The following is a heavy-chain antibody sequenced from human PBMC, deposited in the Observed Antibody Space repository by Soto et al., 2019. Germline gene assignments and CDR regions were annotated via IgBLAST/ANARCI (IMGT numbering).Heavy chain of an antibody. CDR3: ARASPRGRYFDWLIFPLGH. J-gene: IGHJ4*02. Sequence: GESLTIYCAASGFSFDDYGMSWVHQVPGKRLEWVAGINWNGRTKDYVDSVKGRFTISRDTAKSSVYLQMNSLRAEDTALYFCARASPRGRYFDWLIFPLGHWGQGTLVTVSS. CDR2: INWNGRTK. CDR1: GFSFDDYG. V-gene: IGHV3-20*04. D-gene: IGHD3-9*01.